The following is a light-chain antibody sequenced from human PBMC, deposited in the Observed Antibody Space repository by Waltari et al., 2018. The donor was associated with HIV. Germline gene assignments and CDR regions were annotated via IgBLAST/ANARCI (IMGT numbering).Light chain of an antibody. J-gene: IGKJ2*01. V-gene: IGKV2D-29*02. CDR3: MQTLHLLYT. Sequence: VMTQTPPSLSVHPRQPDSFSCNSSQSLKHTDEKTYLYWYLHRPGQSPQVLIYDFSKRYAGVPDRFSGSGSGTHFTLKIARVEAEDVGSYYCMQTLHLLYTFGQGTKLEIK. CDR2: DFS. CDR1: QSLKHTDEKTY.